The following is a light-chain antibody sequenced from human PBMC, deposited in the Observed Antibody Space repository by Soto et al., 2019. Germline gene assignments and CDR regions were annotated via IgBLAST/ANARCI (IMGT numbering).Light chain of an antibody. CDR2: AAS. J-gene: IGKJ5*01. CDR3: QQSYSKVT. V-gene: IGKV1-39*01. CDR1: QSISSY. Sequence: DIQMTQSRSSLSASVGDRVTITCRASQSISSYLNWYQQKPGKAPKLLIYAASSLQSGVPSRFSGSGSGTDFTLTISSLQPEDFATYYCQQSYSKVTFGQGTRLEVK.